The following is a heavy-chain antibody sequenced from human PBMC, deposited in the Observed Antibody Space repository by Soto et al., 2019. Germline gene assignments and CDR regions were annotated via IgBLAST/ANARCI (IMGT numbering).Heavy chain of an antibody. Sequence: ASVKVSCKASGYTFTSYPIHWVRQAPGQSLEWMGWINAGNGNTKYSQKFQARVTISRDTSATTAYMELSSLRSEDTAVYYSATPSPLCGGDSGGRDFQQWGQGTQVTVSS. CDR2: INAGNGNT. V-gene: IGHV1-3*01. J-gene: IGHJ1*01. D-gene: IGHD2-21*02. CDR1: GYTFTSYP. CDR3: ATPSPLCGGDSGGRDFQQ.